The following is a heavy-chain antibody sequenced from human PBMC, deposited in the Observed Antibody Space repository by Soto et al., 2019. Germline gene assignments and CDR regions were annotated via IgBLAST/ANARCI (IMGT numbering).Heavy chain of an antibody. J-gene: IGHJ4*02. D-gene: IGHD4-17*01. Sequence: GSLRLSCAASGFTFSSYAMSWVRQAPGKGLEWVSAISGSGGSTYYADSVKGRFTISRDNSKNTLYLQMNSLRAEDTAVYYCAKVNYGDYMVGYWGQGTLVTVSS. CDR3: AKVNYGDYMVGY. V-gene: IGHV3-23*01. CDR1: GFTFSSYA. CDR2: ISGSGGST.